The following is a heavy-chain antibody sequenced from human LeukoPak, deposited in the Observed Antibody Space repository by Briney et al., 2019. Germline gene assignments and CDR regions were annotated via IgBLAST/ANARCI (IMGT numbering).Heavy chain of an antibody. D-gene: IGHD3-10*01. Sequence: GASVKVSCKASGYTFTNYGISWVRQATGQGLEWMGLMNPNSGNTGYAQKFQGRVTMTRNTSISTAYMELSSLRSEDTAVYYWARVRGVVFIRYYYYGMDVWGQGTTVTVSS. CDR1: GYTFTNYG. J-gene: IGHJ6*02. CDR2: MNPNSGNT. V-gene: IGHV1-8*02. CDR3: ARVRGVVFIRYYYYGMDV.